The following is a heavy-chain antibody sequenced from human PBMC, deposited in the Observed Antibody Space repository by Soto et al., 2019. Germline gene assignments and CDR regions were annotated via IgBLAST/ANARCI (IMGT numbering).Heavy chain of an antibody. CDR1: GFTFSSYA. J-gene: IGHJ6*02. D-gene: IGHD3-9*01. Sequence: GGSLRLSCAASGFTFSSYAMSWVRQAPGKGLEWVSAISGSGGSTYYADSVKGRFTISRDNSKNTLYLQMNSLRAEDTAVYYCASDILTGQYYYYGMDVWGQGTTVTVSS. CDR3: ASDILTGQYYYYGMDV. CDR2: ISGSGGST. V-gene: IGHV3-23*01.